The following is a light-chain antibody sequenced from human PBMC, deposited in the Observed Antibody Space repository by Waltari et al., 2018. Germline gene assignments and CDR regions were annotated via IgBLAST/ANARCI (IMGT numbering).Light chain of an antibody. Sequence: QPALTQPASVSRSPGRSISISCSGTNIDVGGYNLVSWYQQHPGKAPKLLIFAVSNRPSGVSPRFSGSKSGNMASLTISGLRADDEALYFCSSYTSMNTVVFGGGTSLTVL. V-gene: IGLV2-14*03. J-gene: IGLJ2*01. CDR3: SSYTSMNTVV. CDR1: NIDVGGYNL. CDR2: AVS.